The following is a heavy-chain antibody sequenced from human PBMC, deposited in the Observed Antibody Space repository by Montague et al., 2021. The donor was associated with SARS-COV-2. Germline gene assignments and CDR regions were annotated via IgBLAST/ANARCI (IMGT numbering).Heavy chain of an antibody. Sequence: SETLSLTCTVSGGSISRYYWNWIRQPPGKGLEWIAYIYYNGSTNYNPSLKSQGTISVETSKNQFSLKLSSVTAADTAVYYCSRARENYNILTGYPYYFDYWGQGTLVTVSS. CDR3: SRARENYNILTGYPYYFDY. CDR2: IYYNGST. V-gene: IGHV4-59*01. CDR1: GGSISRYY. J-gene: IGHJ4*02. D-gene: IGHD3-9*01.